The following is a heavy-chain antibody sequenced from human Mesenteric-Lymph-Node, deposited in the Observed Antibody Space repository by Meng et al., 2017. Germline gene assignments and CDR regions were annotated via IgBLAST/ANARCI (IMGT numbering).Heavy chain of an antibody. CDR1: GYTFTGYY. CDR3: ARDARPLLYHYDSSGYCGY. D-gene: IGHD3-22*01. CDR2: INPNSGGT. J-gene: IGHJ4*02. V-gene: IGHV1-2*02. Sequence: ASVKVSCKASGYTFTGYYMHWVRQAPGQGLEWMGWINPNSGGTNYAQKFQGRVTMTRDTSISTAYMELRRLKSDDTAVYYCARDARPLLYHYDSSGYCGYWGQGTLVTVSS.